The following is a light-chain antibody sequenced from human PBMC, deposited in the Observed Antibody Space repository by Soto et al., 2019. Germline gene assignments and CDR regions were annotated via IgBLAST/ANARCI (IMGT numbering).Light chain of an antibody. Sequence: QSVLTQPASVSGSPGQSITISCTGTSSDVGSYNLVSWYQQHPGKAPKLMIYESSKRPSGVSNRFSGSKSGNTASLTISGLQAEDEAYYYCSSYAGTSTSVVFGGGTKVTVL. CDR1: SSDVGSYNL. V-gene: IGLV2-23*01. J-gene: IGLJ2*01. CDR3: SSYAGTSTSVV. CDR2: ESS.